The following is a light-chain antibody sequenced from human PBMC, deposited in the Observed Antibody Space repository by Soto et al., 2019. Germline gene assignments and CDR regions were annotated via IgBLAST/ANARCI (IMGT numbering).Light chain of an antibody. Sequence: EIVMTQSPATLSVSPGDRAALSCRASQSVGTNFAWYQQKPGQAPRLLIYDASSRATGVPTRFSGSGSGTEFTLTISSLEPEDFAVYYCQQRSNWPPVTFGQGTKLEIK. CDR3: QQRSNWPPVT. CDR1: QSVGTN. V-gene: IGKV3-15*01. J-gene: IGKJ2*01. CDR2: DAS.